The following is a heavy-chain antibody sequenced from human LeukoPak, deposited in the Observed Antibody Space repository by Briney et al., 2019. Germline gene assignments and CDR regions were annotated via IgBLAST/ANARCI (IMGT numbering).Heavy chain of an antibody. CDR3: ASTPSYYDSSGYYCYY. D-gene: IGHD3-22*01. V-gene: IGHV1-69*13. CDR2: IIPIFGTA. Sequence: ASVKVSCKASGGTFSSYAISWVRQAPGQGLEWMGGIIPIFGTANYAQKFQGRVTITADESTSTAYMELSSLRSEDTAVYYCASTPSYYDSSGYYCYYWGQGTLVTVSS. CDR1: GGTFSSYA. J-gene: IGHJ4*02.